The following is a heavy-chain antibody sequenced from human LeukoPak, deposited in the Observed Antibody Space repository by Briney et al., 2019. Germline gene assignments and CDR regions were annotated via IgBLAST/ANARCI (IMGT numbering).Heavy chain of an antibody. Sequence: GGSLRLSCAASGFTFSDYYMDWVRQAPGKGLEWVANIKQDGSEKYYVDSVKGRFTISRDNAKNSLYLQMNSLRAEDTAVYYCARSSITMVRGEYGMDVWGQGTTVTVSS. D-gene: IGHD3-10*01. J-gene: IGHJ6*02. CDR1: GFTFSDYY. CDR2: IKQDGSEK. V-gene: IGHV3-7*03. CDR3: ARSSITMVRGEYGMDV.